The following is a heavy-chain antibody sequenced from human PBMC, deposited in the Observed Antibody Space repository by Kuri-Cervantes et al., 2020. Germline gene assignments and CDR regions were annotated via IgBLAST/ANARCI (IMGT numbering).Heavy chain of an antibody. J-gene: IGHJ4*02. CDR3: VCVAPGFLESDY. CDR2: IKSKTDGGTT. CDR1: GFTFSNAW. D-gene: IGHD3-3*01. Sequence: GESLKISCAASGFTFSNAWMSWVRQAPGKGLEWVGRIKSKTDGGTTDYAAPVKGRFTISRDDSKNTLYLQMNSLKTEDTAVYYCVCVAPGFLESDYWGQGTLVTVSS. V-gene: IGHV3-15*01.